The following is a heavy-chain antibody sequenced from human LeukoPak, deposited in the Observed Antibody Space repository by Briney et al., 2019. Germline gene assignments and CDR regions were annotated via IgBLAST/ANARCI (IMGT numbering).Heavy chain of an antibody. CDR3: ARDCVTMVRGAFDY. J-gene: IGHJ4*02. D-gene: IGHD3-10*01. CDR2: ISWNSGSI. V-gene: IGHV3-9*01. Sequence: PGGSLRLSCAASGFTFDDYAMHWVRQAPGKGLEWVSGISWNSGSIGYADSVKGRFTISRDNAKNSLYLQMNSLRAEDTAVYYCARDCVTMVRGAFDYWGQGTLVTVSS. CDR1: GFTFDDYA.